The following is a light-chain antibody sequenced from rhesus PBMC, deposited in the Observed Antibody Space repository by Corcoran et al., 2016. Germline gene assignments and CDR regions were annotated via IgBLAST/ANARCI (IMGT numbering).Light chain of an antibody. J-gene: IGKJ2*01. V-gene: IGKV1-74*01. CDR1: ENVNNY. CDR3: QHGYGTPYS. CDR2: KAS. Sequence: DNQMTQSPSSLSASVGDRVTITCRASENVNNYLNWYQQKPGKAPKILIYKASTLQSGVPSRFRGSGSGTDYTFTISSLQPEDVATYYCQHGYGTPYSFGQGTKVEIK.